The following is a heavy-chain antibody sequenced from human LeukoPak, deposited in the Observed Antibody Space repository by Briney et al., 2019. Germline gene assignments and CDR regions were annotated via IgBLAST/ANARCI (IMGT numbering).Heavy chain of an antibody. CDR2: IWYDGSNK. CDR3: ARDFCGGDCYVGDY. V-gene: IGHV3-33*01. CDR1: GFTFSSYG. J-gene: IGHJ4*02. Sequence: GGSLRLSCAASGFTFSSYGMHWVRQAPGKGLEWVAVIWYDGSNKYYADSVKGRFTISRDNSKNPLYLQMNSLRAEDTALYYCARDFCGGDCYVGDYWGQGTLVTVSS. D-gene: IGHD2-21*02.